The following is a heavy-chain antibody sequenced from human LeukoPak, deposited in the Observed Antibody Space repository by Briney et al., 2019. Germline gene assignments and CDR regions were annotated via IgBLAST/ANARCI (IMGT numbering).Heavy chain of an antibody. CDR3: VKAGSGWYYYLDY. V-gene: IGHV3-23*01. J-gene: IGHJ4*02. CDR2: ISGSGGST. Sequence: GGSLRLSCAASGFTFSSYAMSWVRQAPGKGLEWVSGISGSGGSTYYADSVKGRFTISRDNSKNTLYLQMSSLRAEDTAVYYCVKAGSGWYYYLDYWGQGTLVTVSS. CDR1: GFTFSSYA. D-gene: IGHD6-19*01.